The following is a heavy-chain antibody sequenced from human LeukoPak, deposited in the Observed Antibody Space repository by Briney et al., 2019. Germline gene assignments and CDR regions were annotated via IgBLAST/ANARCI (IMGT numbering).Heavy chain of an antibody. CDR1: GFTFSSYA. CDR2: ISSNGGST. D-gene: IGHD5-12*01. CDR3: ARDRGSGYGGGY. V-gene: IGHV3-64*01. Sequence: GGSLRLSCAASGFTFSSYAMHWVRQAPGKGLEYVSAISSNGGSTYYANSVKGRFTISRDNSKNTLYLQMGSLRAEDMAVYYCARDRGSGYGGGYWGQGTLVTVSS. J-gene: IGHJ4*02.